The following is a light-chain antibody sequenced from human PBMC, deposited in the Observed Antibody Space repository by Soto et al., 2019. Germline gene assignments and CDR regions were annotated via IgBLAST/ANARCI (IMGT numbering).Light chain of an antibody. CDR2: AAS. V-gene: IGKV1-39*01. CDR1: QSISSY. J-gene: IGKJ2*01. CDR3: QQSYSTPYT. Sequence: DIQMTQSPSSLSASVGDRVTITCRASQSISSYLNWYQQKPGKAPKLLIYAASSLQSGVPARFSGSGSGTDVTLTISSLQPEDVVTYYCQQSYSTPYTFGQGTKLEIK.